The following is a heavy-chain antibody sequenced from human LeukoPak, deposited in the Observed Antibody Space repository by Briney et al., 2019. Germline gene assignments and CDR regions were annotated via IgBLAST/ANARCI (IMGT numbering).Heavy chain of an antibody. D-gene: IGHD2-21*02. J-gene: IGHJ4*02. CDR3: AKGHTAGALYYFDY. CDR1: GFTFSRYA. CDR2: INDNGGGS. V-gene: IGHV3-23*01. Sequence: GGSLRLSCAASGFTFSRYAMSWVRQAPGKGLEWVSTINDNGGGSYSADSVRGRFTISRDNSKNTLSLQMNSLRAEDTAAYYCAKGHTAGALYYFDYWGQETLVTVSS.